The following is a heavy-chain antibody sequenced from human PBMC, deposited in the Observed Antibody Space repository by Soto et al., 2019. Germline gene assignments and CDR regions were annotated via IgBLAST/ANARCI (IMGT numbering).Heavy chain of an antibody. CDR1: GFTFGDYA. CDR3: TSLYCTNGVCFDY. D-gene: IGHD2-8*01. J-gene: IGHJ4*02. Sequence: SLILSCAASGFTFGDYAMSCVRQAPGKVLAGVGFIRSKAYGGTPEYAASVKGRFTISRDDYKSIAYLQMNSLKTEDTAVYYCTSLYCTNGVCFDYWGQGTLVNVS. V-gene: IGHV3-49*04. CDR2: IRSKAYGGTP.